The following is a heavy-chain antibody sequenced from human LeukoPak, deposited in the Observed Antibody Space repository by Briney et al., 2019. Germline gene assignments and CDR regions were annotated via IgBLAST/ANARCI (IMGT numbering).Heavy chain of an antibody. CDR1: GGSFSGYY. Sequence: SETLSLTCAVYGGSFSGYYWSWIRQPPGKGLEWIGEINHSGGTNYNPSLKSRVTISVDTSKNQFSLKLSSATAADTAVYYCARVGYCSSTSCYGAFDIWGQGTMVTVSS. V-gene: IGHV4-34*01. J-gene: IGHJ3*02. CDR2: INHSGGT. D-gene: IGHD2-2*01. CDR3: ARVGYCSSTSCYGAFDI.